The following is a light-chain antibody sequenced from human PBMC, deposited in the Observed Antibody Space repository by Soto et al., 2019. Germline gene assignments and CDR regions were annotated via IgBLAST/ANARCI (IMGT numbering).Light chain of an antibody. CDR3: SSYAGSNTHVV. Sequence: QSALTQPRSVSGSPGQSVTISCTGTSSDVGAYKCVSWYQQYPGKVPKLMIYDVSKRPSGVPDRFSGSKSGNTASLTISGLQAEDEADYYCSSYAGSNTHVVFGGGTQLTVL. CDR2: DVS. J-gene: IGLJ2*01. V-gene: IGLV2-11*01. CDR1: SSDVGAYKC.